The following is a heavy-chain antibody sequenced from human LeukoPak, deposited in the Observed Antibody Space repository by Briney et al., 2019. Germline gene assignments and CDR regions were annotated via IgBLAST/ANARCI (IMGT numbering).Heavy chain of an antibody. Sequence: NHGESLKISCKGSGYSFTSYWIGWVRQMPGKGLEWMGIIYPGDSDTRYSPSFQGQVTISADKAISTAYLQWSSLKASDTAMYYCARLIDYFFYMDVWGKGTTVTISS. J-gene: IGHJ6*03. CDR2: IYPGDSDT. CDR1: GYSFTSYW. CDR3: ARLIDYFFYMDV. V-gene: IGHV5-51*01.